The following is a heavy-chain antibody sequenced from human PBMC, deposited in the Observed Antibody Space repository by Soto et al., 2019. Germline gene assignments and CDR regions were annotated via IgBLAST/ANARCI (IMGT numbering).Heavy chain of an antibody. CDR1: GFTFSSYG. D-gene: IGHD2-21*01. V-gene: IGHV3-30*18. CDR3: AKVCWPYYYYYGMDV. CDR2: ISYDGSNK. J-gene: IGHJ6*02. Sequence: QVQLVESGGGVVQPGRSLRLSCAASGFTFSSYGMHWVRQAPGKGLEWAAAISYDGSNKYYADSVKGRFTISRDNSKNTLYLQMNSLRAEDTAVYYCAKVCWPYYYYYGMDVWGQGTTVTFSS.